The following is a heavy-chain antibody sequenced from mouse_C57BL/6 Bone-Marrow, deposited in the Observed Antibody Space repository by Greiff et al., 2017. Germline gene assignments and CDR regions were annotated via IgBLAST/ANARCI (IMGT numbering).Heavy chain of an antibody. CDR1: GYAFSSSW. D-gene: IGHD1-1*01. Sequence: QVQLQQSGPELVKPGASVKISCKASGYAFSSSWMNWVKQRPGKGLEWIGRIYPGDGDTNNNGKFKGKATLTADKSSSTAYMQLSSLTSEYSAVYFCARGYYRAMDYWGQGTSVTVSS. CDR2: IYPGDGDT. V-gene: IGHV1-82*01. J-gene: IGHJ4*01. CDR3: ARGYYRAMDY.